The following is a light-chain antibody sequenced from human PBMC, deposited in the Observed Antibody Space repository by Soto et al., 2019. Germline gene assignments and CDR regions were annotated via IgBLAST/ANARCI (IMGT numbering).Light chain of an antibody. V-gene: IGKV1-5*03. Sequence: DIQMTQSPSTLSGSVGDRVTITWRASQTISSWLAWYQQKPGKAPKLLIYKASTLKSGVPSRFSGSGSGTEFTLTISSLQPDDFATYYCQHYKSYSEAFGQGTKVELK. CDR1: QTISSW. CDR2: KAS. J-gene: IGKJ1*01. CDR3: QHYKSYSEA.